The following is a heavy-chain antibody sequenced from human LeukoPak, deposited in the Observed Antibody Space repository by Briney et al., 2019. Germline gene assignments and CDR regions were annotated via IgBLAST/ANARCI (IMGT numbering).Heavy chain of an antibody. CDR1: GFTFSSYA. CDR2: ISGSGGST. D-gene: IGHD6-19*01. V-gene: IGHV3-23*01. J-gene: IGHJ4*02. Sequence: GGSLRLSCAASGFTFSSYAMSWVRQAPGKGLEWVPAISGSGGSTYYADSVKGRFTISRDNSKNTLYLQMNSLRAEDTAVYYCAKDKNPYSSGWYFDYWGQGTLVTVSS. CDR3: AKDKNPYSSGWYFDY.